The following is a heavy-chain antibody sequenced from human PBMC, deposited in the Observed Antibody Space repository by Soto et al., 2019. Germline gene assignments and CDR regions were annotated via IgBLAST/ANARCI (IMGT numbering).Heavy chain of an antibody. CDR2: INPSGGST. Sequence: QVQLVQSGAEVKKPGASVKVSCKASGYTFTSYYMHWVRQAPGQGLEWMGIINPSGGSTSYAQKFQGRVTMTRDTSTSTVYKELSSLRSEDSAVYYCARDSNGIYGMDVWGQGTTVTVSS. V-gene: IGHV1-46*01. D-gene: IGHD2-8*01. CDR1: GYTFTSYY. CDR3: ARDSNGIYGMDV. J-gene: IGHJ6*02.